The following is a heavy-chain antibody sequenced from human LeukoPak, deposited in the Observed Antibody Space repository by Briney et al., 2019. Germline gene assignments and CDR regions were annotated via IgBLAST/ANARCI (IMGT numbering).Heavy chain of an antibody. CDR1: GFTFSSYA. J-gene: IGHJ4*02. V-gene: IGHV3-23*01. CDR3: AKPLEKYTYGGNFDY. CDR2: ISSSADST. Sequence: GGSLRLSCEASGFTFSSYAMSWVRQAPGKGLAWVSVISSSADSTYYADSVKGRFTISRDNSKNTLFLQMNSLRAEDTSVYYCAKPLEKYTYGGNFDYWGQGILVTVSS. D-gene: IGHD4-23*01.